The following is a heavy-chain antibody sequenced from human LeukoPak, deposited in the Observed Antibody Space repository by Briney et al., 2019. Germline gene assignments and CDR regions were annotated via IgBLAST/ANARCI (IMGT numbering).Heavy chain of an antibody. CDR1: GGSISSYY. CDR2: IYTSGST. V-gene: IGHV4-4*07. J-gene: IGHJ5*02. Sequence: SETLSLTCTVSGGSISSYYWSWIRQPAGKGLEWIGRIYTSGSTNYNPSLKSRVTMSVDTSKNQFSLKLSSVTAADTAVYYCARDATYYYGSGSTNWFDPWGQGTLVTVSS. CDR3: ARDATYYYGSGSTNWFDP. D-gene: IGHD3-10*01.